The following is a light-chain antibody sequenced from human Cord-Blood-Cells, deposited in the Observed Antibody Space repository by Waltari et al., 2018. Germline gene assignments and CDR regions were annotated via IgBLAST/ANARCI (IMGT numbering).Light chain of an antibody. CDR3: SSYTSSSTLV. CDR2: DVS. V-gene: IGLV2-14*01. J-gene: IGLJ2*01. CDR1: RSDAGGYNY. Sequence: QSALTQPASVSGSPGQSITISCTGTRSDAGGYNYVSWYQPHPGKAPKIMIYDVSNRPSGVSTLFSGSKSGNTASLTISGLQAEDEADYYCSSYTSSSTLVFGGGTKLTVL.